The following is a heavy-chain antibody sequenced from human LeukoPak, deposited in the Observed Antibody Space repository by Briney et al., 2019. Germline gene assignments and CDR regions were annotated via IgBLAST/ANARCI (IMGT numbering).Heavy chain of an antibody. Sequence: GGSLRLSCAASGFTINTYWMAWIRQVPGKGLAWVANMKHDGSEIYYGGSVKGRFTISRDNAKNSLYLQMNSLRVEDTAVYYCAREGSGESWPTLDIWGQGTMVTVSS. CDR1: GFTINTYW. CDR2: MKHDGSEI. D-gene: IGHD3-10*01. V-gene: IGHV3-7*01. J-gene: IGHJ3*02. CDR3: AREGSGESWPTLDI.